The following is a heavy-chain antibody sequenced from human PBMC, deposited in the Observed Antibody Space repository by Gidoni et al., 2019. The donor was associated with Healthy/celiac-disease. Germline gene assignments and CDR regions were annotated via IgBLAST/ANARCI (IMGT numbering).Heavy chain of an antibody. V-gene: IGHV3-48*03. CDR1: GFTFSSYE. D-gene: IGHD4-17*01. J-gene: IGHJ6*02. Sequence: EVQLVESGGGLVQPGGSLRLSCAASGFTFSSYEMNWVRQAPGKGREWVSYISSSGSTIYYADSVKGRFTISRDNAKNSLYLQMNSLRAEDTAVYYCARDRTTVNYAYYYYYYGMDVWGQGTTVTVSS. CDR2: ISSSGSTI. CDR3: ARDRTTVNYAYYYYYYGMDV.